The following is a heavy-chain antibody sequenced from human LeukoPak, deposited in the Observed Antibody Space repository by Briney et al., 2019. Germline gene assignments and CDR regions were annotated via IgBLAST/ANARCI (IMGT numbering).Heavy chain of an antibody. J-gene: IGHJ5*02. CDR1: GFTFSSYS. Sequence: PGGSLRLSCAASGFTFSSYSMNWVRQAPGKGLEWVSSISSSSSYIYYADSVKGRFTISRDNAKNSLYLQMNSLRAEDTAVYYCARGAAARDNWFDPWGQGTLVTVSS. V-gene: IGHV3-21*01. D-gene: IGHD6-6*01. CDR2: ISSSSSYI. CDR3: ARGAAARDNWFDP.